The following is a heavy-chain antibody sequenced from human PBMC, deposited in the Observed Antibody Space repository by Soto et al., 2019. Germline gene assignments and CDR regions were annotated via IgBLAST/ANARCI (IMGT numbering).Heavy chain of an antibody. V-gene: IGHV4-31*03. D-gene: IGHD2-15*01. CDR3: ARDGGRYCSGGSCPTDAFDI. CDR1: GGSISSGGYY. CDR2: IYYSGST. Sequence: SETLSLTCTVSGGSISSGGYYWSWIRQHPGKGLEWIGYIYYSGSTYYNPSLKSRVTISVDTSKNQFSLKLSSVTAADTAVYYCARDGGRYCSGGSCPTDAFDIWGQGTMVTVSS. J-gene: IGHJ3*02.